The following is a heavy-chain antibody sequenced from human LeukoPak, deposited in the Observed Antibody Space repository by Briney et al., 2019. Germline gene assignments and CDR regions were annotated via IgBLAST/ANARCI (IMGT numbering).Heavy chain of an antibody. V-gene: IGHV3-30*02. Sequence: PGGSLRLSCAASGFPFSSYGMHWVRQAPGQGLEWVAFITHDGSKIYYADSVKGRITISRDNSKNTLYLQMNSLRPDDTAIYHCANLPLASGLAYWGQGTLVTVSS. D-gene: IGHD5-12*01. CDR2: ITHDGSKI. J-gene: IGHJ4*02. CDR3: ANLPLASGLAY. CDR1: GFPFSSYG.